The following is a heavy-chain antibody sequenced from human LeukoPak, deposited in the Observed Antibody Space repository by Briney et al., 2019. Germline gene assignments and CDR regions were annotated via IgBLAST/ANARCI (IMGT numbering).Heavy chain of an antibody. J-gene: IGHJ4*02. Sequence: GGSLRLSCAASGFTFSIYSMNWVRQAPGKGLEWVSSTSSSSSYIYYADSVKGRFTISRDNAKNSLYLQMNSLRAEDTAVYYCARDRESSSWFDYWGQGTLVTVSS. CDR3: ARDRESSSWFDY. CDR1: GFTFSIYS. V-gene: IGHV3-21*01. D-gene: IGHD6-13*01. CDR2: TSSSSSYI.